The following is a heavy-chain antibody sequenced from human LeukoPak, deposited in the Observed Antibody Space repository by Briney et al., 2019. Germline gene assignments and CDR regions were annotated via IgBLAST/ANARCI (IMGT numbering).Heavy chain of an antibody. Sequence: ASVKVSCKASGYTFTGYYMHWVRQAPGQGLEWMGWINPNSGGTNYAQKFQGRVTMTRDTSISTAYMELSRLRSDDTAVYYCARGPRYNWNDSVNWFDPSGQGTLVTVSS. CDR2: INPNSGGT. CDR3: ARGPRYNWNDSVNWFDP. CDR1: GYTFTGYY. D-gene: IGHD1-1*01. J-gene: IGHJ5*02. V-gene: IGHV1-2*02.